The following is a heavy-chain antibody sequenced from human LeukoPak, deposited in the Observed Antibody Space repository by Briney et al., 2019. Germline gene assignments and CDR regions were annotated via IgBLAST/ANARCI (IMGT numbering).Heavy chain of an antibody. CDR3: AKEGTASKPSDLDY. CDR2: IRYDGSNK. V-gene: IGHV3-30*02. Sequence: GGSLRLSCAASGFIISDYGMHWVRQAPGKGLERVAFIRYDGSNKYYLDSVKGRFTMSRDSYKNTVYLQINSLRAEDTAVYYCAKEGTASKPSDLDYWGQGTLVTVSS. J-gene: IGHJ4*02. D-gene: IGHD1/OR15-1a*01. CDR1: GFIISDYG.